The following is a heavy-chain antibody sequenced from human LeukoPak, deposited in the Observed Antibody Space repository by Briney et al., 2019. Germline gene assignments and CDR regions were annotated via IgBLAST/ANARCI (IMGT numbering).Heavy chain of an antibody. V-gene: IGHV3-30*02. CDR1: GFTFSSYG. D-gene: IGHD4-23*01. Sequence: GGSLRLSCAASGFTFSSYGMNWVRQAPGKGLEWVSFIRSDGSIKYYADSVKGRFTISRDNSKNTLYLQVDSLRPDDTAVYYCAKRDNGGDSGIDYWGQGTLVTVSS. CDR3: AKRDNGGDSGIDY. J-gene: IGHJ4*02. CDR2: IRSDGSIK.